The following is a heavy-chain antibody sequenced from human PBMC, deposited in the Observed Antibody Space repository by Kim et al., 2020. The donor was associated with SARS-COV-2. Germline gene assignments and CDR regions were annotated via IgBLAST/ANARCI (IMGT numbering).Heavy chain of an antibody. D-gene: IGHD3-10*01. V-gene: IGHV3-33*01. CDR1: GFTFSSYG. CDR2: IWYDGSNK. J-gene: IGHJ6*02. CDR3: ARDPGLLWFGDPRYVYYYGMDV. Sequence: GGSLRLSCAASGFTFSSYGMHWVRQAPGKGLEWVAVIWYDGSNKYYADSVKGRFTISRDNSKNTPYLQMNSLRAEDTAVYYCARDPGLLWFGDPRYVYYYGMDVWGQGTTVTVSS.